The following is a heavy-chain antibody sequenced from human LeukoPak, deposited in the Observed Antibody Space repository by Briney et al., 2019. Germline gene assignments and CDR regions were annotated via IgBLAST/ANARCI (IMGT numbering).Heavy chain of an antibody. CDR1: GGTFSSYA. CDR2: IIPIFGTA. Sequence: SVKISCKASGGTFSSYAISWVRQAPGQGLEWMGGIIPIFGTANYAQKFQGRVTITADESTSTAYMELSSLRSEDTAVYYCARASGYYDSSGYHAAIDYWGQGTLVTVSS. V-gene: IGHV1-69*13. J-gene: IGHJ4*02. D-gene: IGHD3-22*01. CDR3: ARASGYYDSSGYHAAIDY.